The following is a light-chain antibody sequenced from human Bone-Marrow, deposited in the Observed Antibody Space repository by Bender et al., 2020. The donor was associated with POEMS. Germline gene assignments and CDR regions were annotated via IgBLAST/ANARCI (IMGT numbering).Light chain of an antibody. Sequence: QSALTQPASVSGSPGQSITISCTGTSSDVGRYNYVSWYQHHPGKAPKLILYNVSDRPSGVSDRFSASKSGNTASLTISGLQAEDEADYYCCSYAGSNNLLFGGGTKLTVL. CDR2: NVS. CDR1: SSDVGRYNY. J-gene: IGLJ2*01. V-gene: IGLV2-23*02. CDR3: CSYAGSNNLL.